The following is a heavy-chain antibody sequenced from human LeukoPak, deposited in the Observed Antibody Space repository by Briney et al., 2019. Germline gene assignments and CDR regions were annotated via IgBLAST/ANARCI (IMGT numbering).Heavy chain of an antibody. CDR1: GDSISSSTYY. J-gene: IGHJ4*02. D-gene: IGHD2-8*02. CDR2: IYYSGST. CDR3: ARDIGVGYSTGGVMGRFDY. Sequence: SETLSLTCTVSGDSISSSTYYWGWIRQPPGKGLECIGSIYYSGSTYYNPSLRGRVTISLDTSKNQFSLKLRSVTAADTAVYYCARDIGVGYSTGGVMGRFDYWGQGTLVTVSS. V-gene: IGHV4-39*07.